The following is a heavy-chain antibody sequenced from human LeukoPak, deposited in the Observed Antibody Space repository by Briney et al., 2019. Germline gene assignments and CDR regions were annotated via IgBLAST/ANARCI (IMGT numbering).Heavy chain of an antibody. J-gene: IGHJ3*02. D-gene: IGHD2-15*01. CDR1: GFTFSSYW. CDR2: IKQDGSEK. Sequence: GGSLRLSCAASGFTFSSYWMSWVRQAPGKGLEWVANIKQDGSEKYYVDSVKGRFTISRDNAKNSLYLQMNSLRAEDTAVYYCARIGYAATTRIVAGAFDIWGQGTMVTVSS. V-gene: IGHV3-7*01. CDR3: ARIGYAATTRIVAGAFDI.